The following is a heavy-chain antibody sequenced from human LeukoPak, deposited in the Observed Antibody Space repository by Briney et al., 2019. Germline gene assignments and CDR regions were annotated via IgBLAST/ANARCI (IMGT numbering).Heavy chain of an antibody. J-gene: IGHJ4*02. CDR3: ARGALLWFGESTNYFDY. V-gene: IGHV4-34*01. Sequence: SETLSLTCAVYGGSFSGYYWSWICQPPGKGLEWIGEINHSGSTNYNPSLKSRVTISVDTSKNQFSLKLSSVTAADTAVYYCARGALLWFGESTNYFDYWGQGTLVTVSS. CDR2: INHSGST. D-gene: IGHD3-10*01. CDR1: GGSFSGYY.